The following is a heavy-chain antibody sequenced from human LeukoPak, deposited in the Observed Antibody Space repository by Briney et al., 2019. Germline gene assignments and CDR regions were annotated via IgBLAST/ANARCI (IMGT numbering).Heavy chain of an antibody. CDR2: INHSGST. D-gene: IGHD2/OR15-2a*01. CDR3: ARHPSVTTFLFDY. CDR1: GGSFSGYY. J-gene: IGHJ4*02. Sequence: SETLSLTCAVYGGSFSGYYWSWIRQPPGKGLEWIGEINHSGSTNYNPSLKSRVTISVDTSVDTSRNQFSLKLSSVTAADTAVYYCARHPSVTTFLFDYWGQGTLVTVSS. V-gene: IGHV4-34*01.